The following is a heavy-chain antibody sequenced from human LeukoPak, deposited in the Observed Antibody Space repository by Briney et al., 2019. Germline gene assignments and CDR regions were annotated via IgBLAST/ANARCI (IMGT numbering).Heavy chain of an antibody. J-gene: IGHJ4*02. Sequence: GGSLRLSCAASGFTFSNYAMSWVRQAPGKGLEWVSIIGYRGGSIYYAYSVQGRFTISRDNSKNTLSLQMNGLRPEDTAVYYCAREFPHMVRGVIWGQGTLVTVSS. D-gene: IGHD3-10*01. CDR2: IGYRGGSI. V-gene: IGHV3-23*01. CDR3: AREFPHMVRGVI. CDR1: GFTFSNYA.